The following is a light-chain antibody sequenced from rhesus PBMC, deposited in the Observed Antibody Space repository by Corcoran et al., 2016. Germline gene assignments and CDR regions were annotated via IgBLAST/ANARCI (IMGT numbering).Light chain of an antibody. J-gene: IGKJ4*01. Sequence: DIQMTQSPSSLSASVGDRVTITCRASENVNNYLHWNQQKPGKAPKLLIYAASTLQSGVPSRFSGSGSGTDYTFTISSLQPEDVATYYCQHSYGTPLTFGGGTKVEIK. CDR1: ENVNNY. CDR3: QHSYGTPLT. V-gene: IGKV1-74*01. CDR2: AAS.